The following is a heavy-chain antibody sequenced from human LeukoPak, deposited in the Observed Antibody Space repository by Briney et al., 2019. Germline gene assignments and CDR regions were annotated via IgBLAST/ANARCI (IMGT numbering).Heavy chain of an antibody. CDR1: GFTFSTYG. CDR2: ISGTAAAT. V-gene: IGHV3-23*01. CDR3: AKRGPGSPQSGKYYFDY. J-gene: IGHJ4*02. D-gene: IGHD3-10*01. Sequence: GGSLRLSCAASGFTFSTYGMTWVRQAPGKGLEWVSGISGTAAATFYGDSVKGRFTISRDNSKKTVYLQMNSLRAEDTAVYYCAKRGPGSPQSGKYYFDYWGQGTLVTVSS.